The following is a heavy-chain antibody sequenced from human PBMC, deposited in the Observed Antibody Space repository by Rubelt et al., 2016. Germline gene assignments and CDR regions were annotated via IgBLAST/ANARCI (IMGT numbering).Heavy chain of an antibody. CDR2: IYYSGST. CDR3: ARHDRMYSSSD. V-gene: IGHV4-59*08. D-gene: IGHD6-6*01. Sequence: IYYSGSTNYNPSLKSRVTISVDTSKNQFSLKLSSVTAADTAVYYCARHDRMYSSSDWGQGTLVTVSS. J-gene: IGHJ4*02.